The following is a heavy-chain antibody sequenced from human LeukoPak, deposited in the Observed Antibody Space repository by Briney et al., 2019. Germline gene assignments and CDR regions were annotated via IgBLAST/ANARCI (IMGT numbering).Heavy chain of an antibody. CDR2: IQRDGSEK. J-gene: IGHJ4*02. D-gene: IGHD6-19*01. CDR1: GLTFSNYW. CDR3: ARQGYSSGK. Sequence: GGSLRLSCAASGLTFSNYWMNWVRQAQGKGLEWMASIQRDGSEKYYVESVKGRFTISRDNAKNSLYLQMNSLRAEDTAVYYCARQGYSSGKWGQGTLVTVSS. V-gene: IGHV3-7*01.